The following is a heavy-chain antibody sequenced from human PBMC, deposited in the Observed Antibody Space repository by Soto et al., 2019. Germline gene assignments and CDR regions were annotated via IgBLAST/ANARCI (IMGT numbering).Heavy chain of an antibody. CDR1: GFPFSSYA. J-gene: IGHJ4*02. CDR3: AKEDSYYDSSGYYSILTDS. Sequence: SLSLSCAASGFPFSSYAMSWVRQAPGKGLEWVSAISRIGSSTYYVDSVKGRFTISRDNSKNTLYLQMNSLRADDTAVYYCAKEDSYYDSSGYYSILTDSWGQGTVVTVSS. V-gene: IGHV3-23*01. D-gene: IGHD3-22*01. CDR2: ISRIGSST.